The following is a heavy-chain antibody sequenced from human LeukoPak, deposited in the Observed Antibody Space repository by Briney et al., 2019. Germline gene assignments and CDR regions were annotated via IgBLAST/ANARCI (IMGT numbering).Heavy chain of an antibody. D-gene: IGHD2-2*02. CDR3: ARGLPAAIRSPPDY. V-gene: IGHV1-2*02. CDR1: GYTFTGYY. J-gene: IGHJ4*02. CDR2: INPNSGGT. Sequence: ASVKASCKASGYTFTGYYMHWVRQAPGQGLEWMGWINPNSGGTNYAQKFQGRVTMTRDTSISTAYMELSRLRSDDTAVYYCARGLPAAIRSPPDYWGQGTLVTVSS.